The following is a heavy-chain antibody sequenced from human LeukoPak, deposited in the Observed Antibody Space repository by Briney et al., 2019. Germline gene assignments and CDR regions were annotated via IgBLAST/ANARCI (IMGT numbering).Heavy chain of an antibody. J-gene: IGHJ4*02. CDR3: ARDNYDSSGYYPSGY. CDR2: ISYDGSNK. D-gene: IGHD3-22*01. Sequence: GGSLRLSCAASGFTFSSYAMHWVRQAPSKGLEWVAVISYDGSNKYYADSVKGRFTISRDNSKNTLYLQMNSLRAEDTAVYYCARDNYDSSGYYPSGYWGQGTLVTVSS. CDR1: GFTFSSYA. V-gene: IGHV3-30*04.